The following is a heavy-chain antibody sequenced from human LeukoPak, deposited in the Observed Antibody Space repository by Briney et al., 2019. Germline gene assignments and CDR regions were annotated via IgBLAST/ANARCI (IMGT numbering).Heavy chain of an antibody. CDR1: GYSISSGYY. D-gene: IGHD3-16*01. CDR3: ARHFGSVDDYVWGSYRPAFDS. J-gene: IGHJ4*02. Sequence: SETLSLTCTVSGYSISSGYYWGWIRQPPGKGLEWIGSIYHSGSTYYNPSLKSRVTISVDTSKNQFSLKLSSVTAADTAVYYCARHFGSVDDYVWGSYRPAFDSWGQGTLVTVSS. CDR2: IYHSGST. V-gene: IGHV4-38-2*02.